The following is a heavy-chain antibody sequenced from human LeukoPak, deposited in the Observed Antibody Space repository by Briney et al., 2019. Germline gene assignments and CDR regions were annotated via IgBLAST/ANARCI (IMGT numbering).Heavy chain of an antibody. J-gene: IGHJ2*01. Sequence: ASVKVSCKAPGGTFSSYVISWVRQAPGQGLEWMGRIIPILGIANYAQKFQGRVTITADKSTSTAYMELSSLRSEDTAVYYCARNTVTTYYWYFDLWGRGTLVTASS. V-gene: IGHV1-69*04. D-gene: IGHD4-17*01. CDR3: ARNTVTTYYWYFDL. CDR2: IIPILGIA. CDR1: GGTFSSYV.